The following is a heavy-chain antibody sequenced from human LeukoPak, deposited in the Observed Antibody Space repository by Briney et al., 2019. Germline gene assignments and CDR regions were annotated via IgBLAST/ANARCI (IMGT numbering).Heavy chain of an antibody. CDR2: INPNSGGT. CDR1: GYTFTSNY. CDR3: ARDPYYYDSSGYPNNY. D-gene: IGHD3-22*01. J-gene: IGHJ4*02. Sequence: ASVKVSCKASGYTFTSNYMHWVRQAPGQGLEWMGWINPNSGGTNYAQKFQGRVTMTRDTSISTAYMELSRLRSDDTAVYYCARDPYYYDSSGYPNNYWGQGTLVTVSS. V-gene: IGHV1-2*02.